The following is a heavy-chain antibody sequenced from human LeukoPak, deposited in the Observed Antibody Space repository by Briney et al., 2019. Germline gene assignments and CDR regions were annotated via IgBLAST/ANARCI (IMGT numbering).Heavy chain of an antibody. Sequence: PSETLSLTCTVSGGSISSSSYYWGWIRQPPGKGLEWIGSIYYSGSTNYNPSLKSRVTISVDTSKNQFSLKLSSVTAADTAVYYCARVPYDYVWGSYRRYFDYWGQGTLVTVSS. V-gene: IGHV4-39*07. D-gene: IGHD3-16*02. CDR2: IYYSGST. CDR1: GGSISSSSYY. CDR3: ARVPYDYVWGSYRRYFDY. J-gene: IGHJ4*02.